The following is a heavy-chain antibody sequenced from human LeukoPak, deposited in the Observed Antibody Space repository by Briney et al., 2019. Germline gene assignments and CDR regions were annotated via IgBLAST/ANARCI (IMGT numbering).Heavy chain of an antibody. CDR1: GGTFSSYA. J-gene: IGHJ4*02. CDR3: ARDSGLTYYYDSSGYWDY. CDR2: IIPILGIA. D-gene: IGHD3-22*01. V-gene: IGHV1-69*04. Sequence: SVKVSCKASGGTFSSYAISWVRQAPGQGLEWMGRIIPILGIANYAQKFQGRVTITADKSTSTAYMELSSLRSEDTAVYYCARDSGLTYYYDSSGYWDYWGQGTLVTVSS.